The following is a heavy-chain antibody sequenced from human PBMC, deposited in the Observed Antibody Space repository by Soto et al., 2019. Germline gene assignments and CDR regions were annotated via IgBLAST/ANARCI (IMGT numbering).Heavy chain of an antibody. CDR2: ISSSGSTI. D-gene: IGHD2-15*01. CDR1: GFTFSDYY. Sequence: GGSLRLSCAASGFTFSDYYMSWIRQAPGKGLEWVSYISSSGSTIYYADSVKGRFTISRDNAKNSLYLQMNSLRAEDTAVYYCARMVRSVIVVATFDIWGLGTMVTVSS. V-gene: IGHV3-11*01. CDR3: ARMVRSVIVVATFDI. J-gene: IGHJ3*02.